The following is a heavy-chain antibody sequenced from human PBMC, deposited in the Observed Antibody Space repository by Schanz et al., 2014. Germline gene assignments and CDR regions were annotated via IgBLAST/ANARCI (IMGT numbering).Heavy chain of an antibody. D-gene: IGHD2-21*01. CDR3: ARDRLECCAECYSVEVFEI. CDR1: GGTFSSFG. Sequence: QVHLVQSGPEVKKPGSSVKVSCKASGGTFSSFGINWVRQAPGQGLEWMGRIIPSLGLAKYEQKCQDKVAHTSHTSVTIASIELSGLRSEDMAVYCCARDRLECCAECYSVEVFEIWGQGTLVIVSS. CDR2: IIPSLGLA. J-gene: IGHJ4*02. V-gene: IGHV1-69*09.